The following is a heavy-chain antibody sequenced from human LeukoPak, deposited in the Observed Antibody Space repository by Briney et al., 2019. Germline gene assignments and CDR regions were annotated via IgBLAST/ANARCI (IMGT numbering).Heavy chain of an antibody. D-gene: IGHD1-26*01. CDR1: GFTFSSYS. CDR3: AKGDGRTSHFDY. V-gene: IGHV3-21*01. J-gene: IGHJ4*02. CDR2: ISSSSYI. Sequence: GGSLRLSCAASGFTFSSYSMNWVRQAPGKGLEWVSSISSSSYIYYADSVKGRFTISRDNAKNSLYLQMNSLRAEDTAVYYCAKGDGRTSHFDYWGQGTLVTVSS.